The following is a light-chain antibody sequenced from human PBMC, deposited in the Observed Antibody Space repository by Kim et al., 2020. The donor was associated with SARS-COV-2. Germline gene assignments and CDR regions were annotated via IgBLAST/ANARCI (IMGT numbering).Light chain of an antibody. CDR1: SLRSYY. Sequence: SSELTQDPALSGNLGQTVRSKCQGDSLRSYYATWYQQKPGQAPKVVIYGKDNRPSGVPDRFSGSSSGNTAYLTITGTQAGDEADYYCNSRDSNDYVVFGG. J-gene: IGLJ2*01. CDR3: NSRDSNDYVV. CDR2: GKD. V-gene: IGLV3-19*01.